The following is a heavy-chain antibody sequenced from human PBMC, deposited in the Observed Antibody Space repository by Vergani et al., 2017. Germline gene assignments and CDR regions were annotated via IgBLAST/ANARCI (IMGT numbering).Heavy chain of an antibody. CDR1: GYTFTSYG. CDR3: ARDLGIVVVPAAIPDTQYFQH. Sequence: QVQLVQSGAEVKKPGSSVKVSCKASGYTFTSYGISWVRQAPGQGLEWMGWISAYNGNTNYAQKLQGRVTMTTDTSTSIAYMELRSLRSDDTAVYYCARDLGIVVVPAAIPDTQYFQHWGQGTLVTVSS. J-gene: IGHJ1*01. CDR2: ISAYNGNT. D-gene: IGHD2-2*02. V-gene: IGHV1-18*01.